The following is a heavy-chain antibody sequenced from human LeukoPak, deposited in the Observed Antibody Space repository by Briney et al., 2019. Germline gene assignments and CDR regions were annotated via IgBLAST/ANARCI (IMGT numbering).Heavy chain of an antibody. V-gene: IGHV3-23*01. Sequence: GGSLRLSCAASGFTFSSYAMHWVRQAPGKGLEWVSAISGSGGSTYYADSVKGRFTISRDNSKNTLYLQMNSLRAEDTAVYYCAVLAGALGGSYYYYYGMDVWGQGTTVTVSS. CDR3: AVLAGALGGSYYYYYGMDV. CDR2: ISGSGGST. J-gene: IGHJ6*02. CDR1: GFTFSSYA. D-gene: IGHD6-13*01.